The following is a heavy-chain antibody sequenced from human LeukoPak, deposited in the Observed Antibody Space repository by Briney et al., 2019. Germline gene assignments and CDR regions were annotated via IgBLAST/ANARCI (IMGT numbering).Heavy chain of an antibody. Sequence: GGSLRLSCAASGFTLSNYWMHWVRQAPGKGLEWVGRIKSKTDGGTTDYAAPVKGRFTISRDDSKNTLYLQMNSLKTEDTAVYYCTSHIVVVTATDYWGQGTLVTVSS. J-gene: IGHJ4*02. D-gene: IGHD2-21*02. V-gene: IGHV3-15*01. CDR2: IKSKTDGGTT. CDR1: GFTLSNYW. CDR3: TSHIVVVTATDY.